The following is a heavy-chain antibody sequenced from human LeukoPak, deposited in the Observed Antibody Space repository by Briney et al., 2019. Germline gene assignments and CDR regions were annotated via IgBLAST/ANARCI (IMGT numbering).Heavy chain of an antibody. V-gene: IGHV5-51*01. Sequence: GESLKISCKGSGYSFTSYWIGWVREMPGKGMEGMGAIYPGDSDTRYRPSLQGQVTISADKSNSAAYLQWSSLNASDTAMYYCARPLVGVRTHAFDIWGQGTMVTVSS. CDR1: GYSFTSYW. J-gene: IGHJ3*02. D-gene: IGHD3-10*01. CDR3: ARPLVGVRTHAFDI. CDR2: IYPGDSDT.